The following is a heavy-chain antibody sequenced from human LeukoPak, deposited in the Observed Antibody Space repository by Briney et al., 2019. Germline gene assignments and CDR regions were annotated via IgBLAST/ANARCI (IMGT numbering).Heavy chain of an antibody. CDR2: ITGSDFTT. CDR3: ARSGRGGAFDI. CDR1: GFTFSSYA. D-gene: IGHD1-26*01. Sequence: GGSLRLSCAASGFTFSSYAMNWVRQAPGKGLEWVSSITGSDFTTYYADSVKGRFTISGDNAKNTLYLQMNRLRAEDTAVYFCARSGRGGAFDIWGQGTMVTVSS. V-gene: IGHV3-23*01. J-gene: IGHJ3*02.